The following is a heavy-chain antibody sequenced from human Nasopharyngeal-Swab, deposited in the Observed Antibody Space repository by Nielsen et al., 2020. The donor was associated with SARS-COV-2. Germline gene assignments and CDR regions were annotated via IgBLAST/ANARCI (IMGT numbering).Heavy chain of an antibody. J-gene: IGHJ3*01. D-gene: IGHD4-23*01. Sequence: GESLKIPCSASGFPFRNYYMTWVRQPPGKGLEWVANIKQGGSEQFYVDSVKGRFTISRDDAKNSVYLQMNSLRGEDTAVYYCTRDIGGKYGYWGQGTMVTVS. V-gene: IGHV3-7*01. CDR2: IKQGGSEQ. CDR3: TRDIGGKYGY. CDR1: GFPFRNYY.